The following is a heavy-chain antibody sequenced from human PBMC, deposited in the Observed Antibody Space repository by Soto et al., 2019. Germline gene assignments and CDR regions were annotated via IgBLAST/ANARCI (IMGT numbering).Heavy chain of an antibody. Sequence: KGLEWVSAISGSGGSPYYADSVKGRLTISRDNSRNTVYLQMNSLRADDTAVSFCAKFFFFQAEDGIRDTVPVSAFLLNRSSDL. V-gene: IGHV3-23*01. J-gene: IGHJ2*01. D-gene: IGHD2-15*01. CDR2: ISGSGGSP. CDR3: AKFFFFQAEDGIRDTVPVSAFLLNRSSDL.